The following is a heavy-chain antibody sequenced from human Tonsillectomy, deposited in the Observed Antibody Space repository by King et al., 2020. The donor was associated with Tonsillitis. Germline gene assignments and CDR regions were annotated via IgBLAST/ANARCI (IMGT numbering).Heavy chain of an antibody. V-gene: IGHV1-18*01. J-gene: IGHJ3*02. D-gene: IGHD3-10*01. Sequence: QLVQSGAEVKKPGASVKVSCKASGYTFTSYGISWVRQAPGQGLEWMGWISAYNGNTNYAQKLQGRVTMTTGTSTSTAYMELRSLRSDDTAVYYCARDLEYYYGSGSRSDAFDIWGQGTMVTVSS. CDR2: ISAYNGNT. CDR3: ARDLEYYYGSGSRSDAFDI. CDR1: GYTFTSYG.